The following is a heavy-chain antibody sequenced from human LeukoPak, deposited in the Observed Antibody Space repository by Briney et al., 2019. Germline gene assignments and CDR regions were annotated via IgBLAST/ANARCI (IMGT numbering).Heavy chain of an antibody. CDR3: AGPSDSYDSSGYYFDY. CDR2: IIPILGIA. J-gene: IGHJ4*02. CDR1: GYSLTVYY. V-gene: IGHV1-69*02. D-gene: IGHD3-22*01. Sequence: GASVKVSCKASGYSLTVYYMHWVRQAPGQGLEWMGRIIPILGIANYAQKFQGRVTITADKSTSTAYMELSSLRSEDTAVYYCAGPSDSYDSSGYYFDYWGQGTLVTVSS.